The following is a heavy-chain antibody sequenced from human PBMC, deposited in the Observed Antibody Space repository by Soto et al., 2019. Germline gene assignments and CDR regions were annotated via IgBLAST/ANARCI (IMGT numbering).Heavy chain of an antibody. V-gene: IGHV6-1*01. Sequence: SQTLLLSFPITADSISSTRSPWNWTGTPPSRGLEWLGRTYYRSTRWYNDYAVSVKSRIAVTPDTSKNQFSLHLNSVTPEDTAVYYCAGTTSLQWYYMDVWDTGTTVTVSS. CDR1: ADSISSTRSP. D-gene: IGHD1-7*01. J-gene: IGHJ6*03. CDR2: TYYRSTRWYN. CDR3: AGTTSLQWYYMDV.